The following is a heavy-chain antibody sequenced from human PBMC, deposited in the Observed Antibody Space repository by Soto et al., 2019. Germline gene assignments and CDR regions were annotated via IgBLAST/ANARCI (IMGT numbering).Heavy chain of an antibody. D-gene: IGHD3-22*01. CDR3: ARDRVESGYPEYFQH. J-gene: IGHJ1*01. Sequence: EVQLLDSGGGLVQPGGSLRLSCAASGFTFSSYAMNWVRQAPGKGLEWVSVISGSGDSTYYADSVKGRFTISRDNSKNTLYLQMNSLRAEDTAVYYCARDRVESGYPEYFQHWGQGTLVTVSS. CDR2: ISGSGDST. CDR1: GFTFSSYA. V-gene: IGHV3-23*01.